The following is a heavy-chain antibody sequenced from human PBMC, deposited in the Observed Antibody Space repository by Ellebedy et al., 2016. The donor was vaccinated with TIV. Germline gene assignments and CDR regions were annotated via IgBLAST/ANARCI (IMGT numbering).Heavy chain of an antibody. J-gene: IGHJ4*02. D-gene: IGHD2-2*01. CDR1: GFTFSNSG. V-gene: IGHV3-30*18. CDR2: ISYDGTNK. CDR3: AKGGSSDTGCDY. Sequence: GGSLRLXCAASGFTFSNSGMHSVRQAPGKGLEWVTFISYDGTNKSYADSVKGRFTISRDNSKNTLFLQMNSLRAEDTAVYYCAKGGSSDTGCDYWGQGTLVTVSS.